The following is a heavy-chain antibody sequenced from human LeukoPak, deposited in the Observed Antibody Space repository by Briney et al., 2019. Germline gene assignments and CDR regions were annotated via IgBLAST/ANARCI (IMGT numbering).Heavy chain of an antibody. CDR1: GFTVSSNY. Sequence: GGSLRLSCAASGFTVSSNYMSWVRQAPGKGLEWVSVIYSGGSTYYADSVKGRLTISRDNSKNTLYLQMNSLRSEDTAVYYCARGGKYDYVWGSYRRNGYDYWGQGTLVTVSS. D-gene: IGHD3-16*02. CDR2: IYSGGST. V-gene: IGHV3-53*05. J-gene: IGHJ4*02. CDR3: ARGGKYDYVWGSYRRNGYDY.